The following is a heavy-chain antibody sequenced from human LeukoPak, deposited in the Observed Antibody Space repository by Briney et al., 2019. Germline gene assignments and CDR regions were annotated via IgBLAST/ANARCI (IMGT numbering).Heavy chain of an antibody. J-gene: IGHJ5*02. CDR2: ISTYNGNT. V-gene: IGHV1-18*01. CDR3: ANAVAGTSDWFDP. CDR1: GYTFTSYG. D-gene: IGHD6-19*01. Sequence: ASVKVSCKASGYTFTSYGISWVRQAPGQGLEWMGWISTYNGNTNYAQKLQGRVTMTTDTSTSTAYMELRSLRSDDTAVYYCANAVAGTSDWFDPWGQGTLVTVSS.